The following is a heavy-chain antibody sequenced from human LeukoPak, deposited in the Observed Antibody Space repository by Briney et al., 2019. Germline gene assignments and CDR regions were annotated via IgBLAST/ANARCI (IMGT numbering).Heavy chain of an antibody. CDR2: INHSGST. D-gene: IGHD2-15*01. Sequence: PSETLSLTCAVYGGSFSGYYWSWIRQPPGKGLEWIGEINHSGSTNYNPSLKSRVTISVDTSKNQFSLKLSSVTAADTAVYYCARAPRWYRNWFDPWGQGTLVTVSS. J-gene: IGHJ5*02. V-gene: IGHV4-34*01. CDR1: GGSFSGYY. CDR3: ARAPRWYRNWFDP.